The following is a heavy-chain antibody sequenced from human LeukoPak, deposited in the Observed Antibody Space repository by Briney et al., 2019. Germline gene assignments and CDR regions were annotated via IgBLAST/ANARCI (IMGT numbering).Heavy chain of an antibody. Sequence: GGSLRLSCEVSGFTFSSYWMTWARHIPGKGLEWVAKINRDGSEQHYVESVKGRFTISRDNGRNSLYLQMDSLRVDDTAVYYCAKVGAWELQRVFENWGQGTLVTVSS. J-gene: IGHJ4*02. CDR1: GFTFSSYW. V-gene: IGHV3-7*01. CDR2: INRDGSEQ. CDR3: AKVGAWELQRVFEN. D-gene: IGHD1-26*01.